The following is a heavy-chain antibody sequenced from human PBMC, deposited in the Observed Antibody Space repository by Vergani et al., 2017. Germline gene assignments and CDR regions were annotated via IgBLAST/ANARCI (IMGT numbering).Heavy chain of an antibody. CDR3: ARVNTETNGHLYYYSYMDV. V-gene: IGHV4-34*01. D-gene: IGHD4-11*01. Sequence: QVQLQQWGGGLLKPSETLSLTCVVNGGSFTSYHWTWIRQSPGEGLEWVGDIDHTGRPDYNPSLKSRLTMSVDKSRNQFSLPLNSVTATDTAIYFCARVNTETNGHLYYYSYMDVWGQGTAVTGS. CDR1: GGSFTSYH. CDR2: IDHTGRP. J-gene: IGHJ6*03.